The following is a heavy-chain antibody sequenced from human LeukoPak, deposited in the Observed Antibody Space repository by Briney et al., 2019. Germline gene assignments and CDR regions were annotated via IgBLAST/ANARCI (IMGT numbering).Heavy chain of an antibody. D-gene: IGHD6-6*01. J-gene: IGHJ4*02. CDR2: ISGNGRTT. Sequence: GGSLRLSCAASGFIFTNYAISWVRQDPGKGLEWVSSISGNGRTTYYADSVMGRFTISRDNSKNTLYLQMNSLRAEDAAVYYCARADGGMAARPQPFDYWGQGTLVTVSS. CDR3: ARADGGMAARPQPFDY. V-gene: IGHV3-23*01. CDR1: GFIFTNYA.